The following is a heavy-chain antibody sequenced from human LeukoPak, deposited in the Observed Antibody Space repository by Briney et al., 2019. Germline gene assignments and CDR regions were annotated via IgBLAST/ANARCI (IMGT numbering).Heavy chain of an antibody. V-gene: IGHV4-59*01. Sequence: SETLSLTCTVSGGSISSYYWSWIRQPPGKGLEGIGYIYYSGSTTYNPSLKSRVTISVDTSKNQFSLKLSSVTAADTAVYYCARDTGGYSDGIDYWGQGTLVTVYS. CDR1: GGSISSYY. D-gene: IGHD5-18*01. J-gene: IGHJ4*02. CDR3: ARDTGGYSDGIDY. CDR2: IYYSGST.